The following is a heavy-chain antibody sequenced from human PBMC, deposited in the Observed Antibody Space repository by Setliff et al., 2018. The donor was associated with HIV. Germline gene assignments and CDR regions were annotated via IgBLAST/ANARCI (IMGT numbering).Heavy chain of an antibody. CDR2: IFHDGTV. CDR1: GFSIKNDNW. D-gene: IGHD2-2*02. V-gene: IGHV4-4*02. J-gene: IGHJ4*02. Sequence: SETLSLTCAVSGFSIKNDNWWNWVRQTPGKGLEWIGQIFHDGTVTYKPSLESRVTVLMDILKNQISLNVTSVTAADMATYYCAKTNIPMPRSGTRLESWGPGRLVTVSS. CDR3: AKTNIPMPRSGTRLES.